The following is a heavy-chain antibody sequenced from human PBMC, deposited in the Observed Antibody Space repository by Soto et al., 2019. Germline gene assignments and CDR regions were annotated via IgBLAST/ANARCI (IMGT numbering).Heavy chain of an antibody. CDR2: IDPSDSQT. CDR1: GYSFAGYW. J-gene: IGHJ4*02. Sequence: EALKISSKGSGYSFAGYWITWVRQKPGKGLEWMGRIDPSDSQTYYSPSFRGHVTISVTKSITTVFLQWSSLRASDTAMYYCARQIYDSDTGPNFQYYFDSWGQGTPVTVSS. CDR3: ARQIYDSDTGPNFQYYFDS. D-gene: IGHD3-22*01. V-gene: IGHV5-10-1*01.